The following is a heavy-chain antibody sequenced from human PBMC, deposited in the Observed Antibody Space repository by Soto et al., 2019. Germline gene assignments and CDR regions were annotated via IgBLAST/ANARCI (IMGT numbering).Heavy chain of an antibody. Sequence: TAGNGLEWVSGSSWHSGSIGYADSVKGRFTISRDNTKNSLYLQMNSLRAEDTALYYCAKEYSRSSEYEFYYGMDVRAEGPT. J-gene: IGHJ6*02. CDR3: AKEYSRSSEYEFYYGMDV. D-gene: IGHD6-6*01. CDR2: SSWHSGSI. V-gene: IGHV3-9*01.